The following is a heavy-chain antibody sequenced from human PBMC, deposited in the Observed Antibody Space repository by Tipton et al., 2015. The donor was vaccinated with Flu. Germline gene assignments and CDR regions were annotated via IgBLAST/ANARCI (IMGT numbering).Heavy chain of an antibody. J-gene: IGHJ2*01. CDR2: IYYSGST. D-gene: IGHD6-19*01. Sequence: TLSLTCTVSGGSISSYYWSWIRQPPGKGLEWIGYIYYSGSTNYNPSLKSRVTISVDTSKNQFSLKLSSVTAADTAVYYCARGGYSSGWYNWYFDLWGRGPLVPVSS. CDR1: GGSISSYY. V-gene: IGHV4-59*01. CDR3: ARGGYSSGWYNWYFDL.